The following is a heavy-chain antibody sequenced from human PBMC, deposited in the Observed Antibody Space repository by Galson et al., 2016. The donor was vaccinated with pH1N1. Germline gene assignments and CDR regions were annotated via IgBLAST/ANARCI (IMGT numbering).Heavy chain of an antibody. D-gene: IGHD3/OR15-3a*01. J-gene: IGHJ3*01. CDR1: GVTFSSSS. CDR3: ARQRTGYYVGMDAFDV. Sequence: SVKVSCKVSGVTFSSSSISWVRQAPRQGLDWMGGVIAIFRTTSFAQRFKDRVTITTDESTTTAFMELNSLQSDDTAIDYSARQRTGYYVGMDAFDVWGQGTRVTVSS. CDR2: VIAIFRTT. V-gene: IGHV1-69*05.